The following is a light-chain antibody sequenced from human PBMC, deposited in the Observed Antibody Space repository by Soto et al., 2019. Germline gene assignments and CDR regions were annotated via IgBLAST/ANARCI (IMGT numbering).Light chain of an antibody. CDR2: KAS. Sequence: DIQMTQSPSTLSPSVGDTVTITFRASQSISSWLAWYQQKPGKAPKPLIYKASTLKSGVTSRFSGSRSGTEFTLTISSLQPDDFATYYCQHYNSYSEAFGQGTKVDIK. CDR3: QHYNSYSEA. CDR1: QSISSW. J-gene: IGKJ1*01. V-gene: IGKV1-5*03.